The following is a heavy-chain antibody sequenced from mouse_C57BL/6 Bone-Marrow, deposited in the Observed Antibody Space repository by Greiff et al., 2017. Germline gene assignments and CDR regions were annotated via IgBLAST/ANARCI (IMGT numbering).Heavy chain of an antibody. D-gene: IGHD1-1*01. V-gene: IGHV1-50*01. Sequence: QVQLQQPGAELVKPGASVKLSCKASGYTFTSYWMQWVKQRPGQGLEWIGEIDPSDSYTNYNQKFKGKATLTVDTSSSTAYMQLSSLTSEDSAVYYCAREYYYGSSFDYWGQGTTLTVSS. J-gene: IGHJ2*01. CDR1: GYTFTSYW. CDR3: AREYYYGSSFDY. CDR2: IDPSDSYT.